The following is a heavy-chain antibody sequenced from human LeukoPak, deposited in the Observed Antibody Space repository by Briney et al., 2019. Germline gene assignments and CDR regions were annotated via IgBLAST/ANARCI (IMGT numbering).Heavy chain of an antibody. CDR1: GFTFSSYA. D-gene: IGHD3-22*01. Sequence: GESLRLSCAASGFTFSSYAMSWVRQAPGKGLEWVSGISGSGGSTYYADSVKGRFTIFRDNSRNTLYLQMNSLRAEDTAVYYCAKARYDSSGYYFDYWGQGTLVTVSS. CDR2: ISGSGGST. CDR3: AKARYDSSGYYFDY. V-gene: IGHV3-23*01. J-gene: IGHJ4*02.